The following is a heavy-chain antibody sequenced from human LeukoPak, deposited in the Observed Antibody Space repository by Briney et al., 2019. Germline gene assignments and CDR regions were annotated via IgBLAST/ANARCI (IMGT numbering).Heavy chain of an antibody. CDR1: GDTLSSYD. J-gene: IGHJ5*02. V-gene: IGHV3-30*02. D-gene: IGHD3-10*01. Sequence: GGSLRLSCAQPGDTLSSYDMHCVRPAPGKGLEWVAFIWSDVRNKYSADSVKGGFTVSRDNSKNTLYLQMNSLRAEDTAVYYCAKENRRFGVTSVLSREKWFDPWGQGTLVTVSS. CDR3: AKENRRFGVTSVLSREKWFDP. CDR2: IWSDVRNK.